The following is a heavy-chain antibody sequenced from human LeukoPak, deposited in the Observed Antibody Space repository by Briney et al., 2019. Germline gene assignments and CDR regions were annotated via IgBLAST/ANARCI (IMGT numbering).Heavy chain of an antibody. V-gene: IGHV4-4*07. CDR2: IYTSGST. CDR3: ARSPLLWFGELLYYFDY. D-gene: IGHD3-10*01. CDR1: GGFISSYY. J-gene: IGHJ4*02. Sequence: SSETLSLTCTVAGGFISSYYWSWVRQPAGKRLEWGGRIYTSGSTNYNPSLESRVTMSVDTSKNQFYLKLSSVTAADRAVYYCARSPLLWFGELLYYFDYWGQGTLVTVSS.